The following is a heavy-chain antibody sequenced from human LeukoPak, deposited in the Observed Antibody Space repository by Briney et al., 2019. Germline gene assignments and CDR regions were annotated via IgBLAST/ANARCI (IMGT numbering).Heavy chain of an antibody. D-gene: IGHD6-19*01. CDR3: AKESGYSSGWYRDFDY. Sequence: GGTLRLSCAASGFKFDVYAMHWVRQPPGKSLEWVSCTSIYYADPVKGRFTISRDNSKNLLYLQMSSLRPEDTALYYCAKESGYSSGWYRDFDYWGQGTLVTVSS. CDR2: TSI. J-gene: IGHJ4*02. CDR1: GFKFDVYA. V-gene: IGHV3-43*01.